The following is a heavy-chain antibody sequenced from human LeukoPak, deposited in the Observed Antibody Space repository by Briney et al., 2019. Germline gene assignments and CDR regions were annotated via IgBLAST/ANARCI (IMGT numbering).Heavy chain of an antibody. J-gene: IGHJ4*02. CDR3: AKDQYYYDSSGYYSPGWYFDY. D-gene: IGHD3-22*01. V-gene: IGHV3-66*01. CDR2: IYSGGST. CDR1: GFTVSSNY. Sequence: GGSLRLSCAASGFTVSSNYMSWVRQAPGKGLEWVSVIYSGGSTYYADSVKGRFTISRDNSKNTLYLQMNSLRAEDTAVYYCAKDQYYYDSSGYYSPGWYFDYWGQGTLVTVSS.